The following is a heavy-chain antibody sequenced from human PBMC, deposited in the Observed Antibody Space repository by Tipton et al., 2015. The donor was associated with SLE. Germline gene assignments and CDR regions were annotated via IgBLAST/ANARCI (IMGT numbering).Heavy chain of an antibody. CDR2: ISGDGET. CDR1: GFTFSSYW. CDR3: ATDPGQDCDNGMDV. V-gene: IGHV3-53*05. J-gene: IGHJ6*02. Sequence: SLRLSCIASGFTFSSYWMSWVRQAPGKGLEWVSLISGDGETHYADPVEGRFTISRDNFKNTLYLQMNSLRPEDTAVYYCATDPGQDCDNGMDVWGLGTTVTVSS. D-gene: IGHD2-21*02.